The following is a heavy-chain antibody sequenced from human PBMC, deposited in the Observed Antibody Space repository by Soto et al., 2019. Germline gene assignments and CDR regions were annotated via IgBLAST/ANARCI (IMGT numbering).Heavy chain of an antibody. J-gene: IGHJ4*02. D-gene: IGHD3-22*01. CDR3: ASSNYYDSSGYLYYFDY. Sequence: GGSLRLSCAASGFTFSSYSMNWVRQAPGKGLEWVSSISSSSSYIYYADSEKGRFTISRDNAKNSLYLQMNSLRAEDTAVYYCASSNYYDSSGYLYYFDYWGQGTLVTVSS. CDR2: ISSSSSYI. CDR1: GFTFSSYS. V-gene: IGHV3-21*01.